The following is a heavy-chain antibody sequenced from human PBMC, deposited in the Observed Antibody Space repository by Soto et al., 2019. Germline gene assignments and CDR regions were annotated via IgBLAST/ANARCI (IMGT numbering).Heavy chain of an antibody. D-gene: IGHD1-26*01. CDR2: IDSDGNTA. CDR3: ARAGALYRLIDY. V-gene: IGHV3-74*01. J-gene: IGHJ4*02. CDR1: GFTFSSYW. Sequence: AGGSLRLSCAASGFTFSSYWMHWVRRAPGKGLVWVSHIDSDGNTATYADSVKGRFTISRDNAKNTLYLQMNSLRAEDTAVYYCARAGALYRLIDYWGQGTLVTVSS.